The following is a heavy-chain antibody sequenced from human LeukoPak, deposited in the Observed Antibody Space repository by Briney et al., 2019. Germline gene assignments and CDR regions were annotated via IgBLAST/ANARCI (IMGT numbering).Heavy chain of an antibody. CDR2: FDPEDGET. CDR1: GYTLTELS. CDR3: ATGGPGGAAIFDY. Sequence: ASVKVSCKVSGYTLTELSMHWVRQAPGKGLEWMGGFDPEDGETIYAQKFQGRVTVTEDTSTDTAYMELSSLRSEDTAVYYCATGGPGGAAIFDYWGQGTLVTVSS. V-gene: IGHV1-24*01. J-gene: IGHJ4*02. D-gene: IGHD2-2*02.